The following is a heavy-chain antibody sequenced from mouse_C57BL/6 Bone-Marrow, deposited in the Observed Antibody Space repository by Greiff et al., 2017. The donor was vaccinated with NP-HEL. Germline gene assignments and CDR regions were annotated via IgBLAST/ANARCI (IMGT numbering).Heavy chain of an antibody. V-gene: IGHV14-4*01. CDR2: IDPENGDT. Sequence: VQLQQSGAELVRPGASVKLSCTASGFNIKDDYMHWVKQRPEQGLEWIGWIDPENGDTEYASMFQGKATITADTSSNTAYLQISSLTYEDTAVYYCTALELTGTRGFAYWGQGTLVTVSA. CDR3: TALELTGTRGFAY. CDR1: GFNIKDDY. D-gene: IGHD4-1*01. J-gene: IGHJ3*01.